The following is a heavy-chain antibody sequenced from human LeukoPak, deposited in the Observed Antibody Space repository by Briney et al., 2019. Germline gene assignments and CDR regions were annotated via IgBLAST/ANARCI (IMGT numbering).Heavy chain of an antibody. CDR1: GYTFTGYY. V-gene: IGHV1-2*02. D-gene: IGHD6-13*01. Sequence: ASVKVSCKASGYTFTGYYMHWVRQAPGRGLEWMGWINPNSGGTNYAQKFQGRVTMTRDTSISTAYMELSRLRSDDTAVYYCARPHSSSWLPFDYWGQGTLVTVSS. CDR2: INPNSGGT. J-gene: IGHJ4*02. CDR3: ARPHSSSWLPFDY.